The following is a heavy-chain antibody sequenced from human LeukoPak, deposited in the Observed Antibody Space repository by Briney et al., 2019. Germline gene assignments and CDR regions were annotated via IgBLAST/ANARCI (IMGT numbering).Heavy chain of an antibody. CDR2: INPNSGGT. CDR3: ARDSPYYDFWSGYYSSYYYYYGMDV. J-gene: IGHJ6*02. Sequence: ASVKVSCKASGYTFTGYYMHWVRQAPGQGLEWMGRINPNSGGTNYAQKFQGRVTMTRDTSISTAYMELSRLRSDDTAVYYCARDSPYYDFWSGYYSSYYYYYGMDVWGQGTTVTVSS. V-gene: IGHV1-2*06. CDR1: GYTFTGYY. D-gene: IGHD3-3*01.